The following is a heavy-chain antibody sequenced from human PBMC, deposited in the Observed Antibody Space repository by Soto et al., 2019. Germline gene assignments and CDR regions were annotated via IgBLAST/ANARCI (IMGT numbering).Heavy chain of an antibody. CDR3: AKGGMGSTSPYDFDY. CDR1: KFTFNNYA. Sequence: VQLLESGGGLVQPGGSLRLSCAASKFTFNNYAMHWVRQAPGKGLDWVSTINAGGDNTFYAVSVKGRFTISRDNSKNTLSLEMNSLRAEDTAVYYCAKGGMGSTSPYDFDYWGQGTLVTVSS. CDR2: INAGGDNT. D-gene: IGHD2-2*01. J-gene: IGHJ4*02. V-gene: IGHV3-23*01.